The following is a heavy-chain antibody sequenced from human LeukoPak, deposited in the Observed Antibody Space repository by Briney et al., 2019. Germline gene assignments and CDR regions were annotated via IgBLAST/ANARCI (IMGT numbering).Heavy chain of an antibody. CDR1: GFTFSSYA. D-gene: IGHD3-16*02. Sequence: PGGSLRLSCAASGFTFSSYAMSWVRQAPGKGLEWVSAISGSGGSTYYADSVTGRFTISRDNSKNTLYLQMNSLRAEDTAVYYCAKGSYDYVWGSYRSLPTGDVWGKGTTVTVSS. CDR3: AKGSYDYVWGSYRSLPTGDV. J-gene: IGHJ6*04. V-gene: IGHV3-23*01. CDR2: ISGSGGST.